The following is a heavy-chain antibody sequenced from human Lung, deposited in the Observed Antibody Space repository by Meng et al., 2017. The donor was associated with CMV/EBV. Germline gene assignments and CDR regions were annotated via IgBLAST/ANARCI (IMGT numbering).Heavy chain of an antibody. CDR1: GFTFDDYG. J-gene: IGHJ4*02. D-gene: IGHD6-6*01. CDR3: EGGRGAARPGYFDY. V-gene: IGHV3-20*04. CDR2: INWNGGST. Sequence: GESLKISCAASGFTFDDYGMSWVRQAPGKGLEWVSGINWNGGSTGYADSVKGRFTISRDNAKNSLYLQMNSLRAEDTALYYCEGGRGAARPGYFDYWGQGTLVTGSS.